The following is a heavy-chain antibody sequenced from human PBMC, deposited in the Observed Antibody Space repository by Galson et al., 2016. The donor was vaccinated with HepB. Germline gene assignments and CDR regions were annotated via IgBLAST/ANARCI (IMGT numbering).Heavy chain of an antibody. CDR2: IYYSGIT. CDR3: ARVFSSSWFYYFDF. J-gene: IGHJ4*02. Sequence: LSLTCTVSGGSVNSGRYYWSWLRQPPGKGLAWIGYIYYSGITNYNPSLKSRVAISVDTSKNQFSLKLTSVTAADTAVYYCARVFSSSWFYYFDFWGQGIQVTVSS. CDR1: GGSVNSGRYY. V-gene: IGHV4-61*01. D-gene: IGHD6-13*01.